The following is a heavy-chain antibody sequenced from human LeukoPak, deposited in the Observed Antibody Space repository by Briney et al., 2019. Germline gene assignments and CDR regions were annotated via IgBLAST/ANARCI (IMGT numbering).Heavy chain of an antibody. D-gene: IGHD6-19*01. J-gene: IGHJ4*02. CDR3: AKDQRGWPFDY. V-gene: IGHV3-23*01. Sequence: GGSLRLSCAVSGFTFSSYAMSWVRQAPGKGLGWVSTISGSGGTTYYADSVKGRFTISRDNSKNTLYLQMNSLRAEDTAVYYCAKDQRGWPFDYWGQGTLVTVSS. CDR1: GFTFSSYA. CDR2: ISGSGGTT.